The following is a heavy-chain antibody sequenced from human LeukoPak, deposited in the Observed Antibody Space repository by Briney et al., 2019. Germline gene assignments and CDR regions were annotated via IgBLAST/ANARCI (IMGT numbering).Heavy chain of an antibody. D-gene: IGHD3-10*01. CDR2: LSSGPGYR. CDR1: GFSFSDYT. V-gene: IGHV3-21*06. J-gene: IGHJ6*03. CDR3: ARKEGSGSLDYHYHYMDV. Sequence: GGSLRLSCAASGFSFSDYTINWVRQAPGKGLEWVSSLSSGPGYRSYADSVRGRFTISRDNAENSLYLQMNSLRVEDTAVYYCARKEGSGSLDYHYHYMDVWGKGITVTVSS.